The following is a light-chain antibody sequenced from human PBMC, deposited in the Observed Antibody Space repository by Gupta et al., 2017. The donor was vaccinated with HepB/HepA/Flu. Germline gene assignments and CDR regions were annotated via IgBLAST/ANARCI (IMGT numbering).Light chain of an antibody. J-gene: IGLJ3*02. V-gene: IGLV2-11*01. CDR2: DVS. CDR3: CSRAGSYTSV. Sequence: QSALTQPRSVSGSPGQSVTISCTGTNSDVGGYNYVSWYQQHPGRAPKVIIYDVSKRPSGVPDRFSGSKSGNTASLTISGLQAEEEADYYCCSRAGSYTSVFGGGTKLTVL. CDR1: NSDVGGYNY.